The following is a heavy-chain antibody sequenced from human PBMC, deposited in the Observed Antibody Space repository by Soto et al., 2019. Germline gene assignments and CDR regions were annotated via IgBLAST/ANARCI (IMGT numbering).Heavy chain of an antibody. Sequence: QVQLVQSGAEVKKPGASVKVSCKASGYIFASYGISWVRQAPGQGLEWMGWISAYNGNTNYAQKLQGRVTMCTDTPTSTAYMELRSLRSDDTAVYYCGRSVGLSYGMDVWGQGTTVTVSS. V-gene: IGHV1-18*01. D-gene: IGHD1-26*01. CDR1: GYIFASYG. CDR2: ISAYNGNT. CDR3: GRSVGLSYGMDV. J-gene: IGHJ6*02.